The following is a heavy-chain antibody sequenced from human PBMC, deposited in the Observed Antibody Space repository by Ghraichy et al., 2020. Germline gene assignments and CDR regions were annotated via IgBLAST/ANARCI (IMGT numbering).Heavy chain of an antibody. V-gene: IGHV3-48*02. Sequence: GGSLRLSCVGSGFTFSAYNMNWVRQSPGKGLEWVSYITSSSRSIFYADSVKGRFTISRDNAQNSEYLQMNSLRDEDTAVYYCARASTVVRFYYYDGMDVWGQGTTVTVSS. J-gene: IGHJ6*02. CDR2: ITSSSRSI. CDR3: ARASTVVRFYYYDGMDV. CDR1: GFTFSAYN. D-gene: IGHD4-23*01.